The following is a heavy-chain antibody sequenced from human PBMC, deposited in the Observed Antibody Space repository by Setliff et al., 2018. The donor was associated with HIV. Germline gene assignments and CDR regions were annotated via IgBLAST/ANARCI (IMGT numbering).Heavy chain of an antibody. V-gene: IGHV1-18*01. D-gene: IGHD5-18*01. CDR3: VREDTAPPDYYYSYMDV. CDR2: ISPYNGDT. CDR1: GYTFTNYA. Sequence: ASVKVSCKASGYTFTNYAFAWVRQAPGQGLEWMGWISPYNGDTRYAQSLQGRVTLTTDTSTNTAYMEMRTLRSDDTAVYYCVREDTAPPDYYYSYMDVWGKGTTVTAP. J-gene: IGHJ6*03.